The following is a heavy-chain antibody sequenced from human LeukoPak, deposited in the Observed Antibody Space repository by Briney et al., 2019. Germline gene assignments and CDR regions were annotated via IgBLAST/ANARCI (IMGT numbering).Heavy chain of an antibody. CDR1: GYTFTSYG. Sequence: ASVKVSCKASGYTFTSYGISWVRQAPGQGLEWMGCISAYNGNTNYAQKLQGRVTMTTDTSTSTAYMELRSLRSDDTAVYYCARVGGYSYGLERYYYYMDVWGKGTTVTVSS. CDR3: ARVGGYSYGLERYYYYMDV. D-gene: IGHD5-18*01. CDR2: ISAYNGNT. V-gene: IGHV1-18*01. J-gene: IGHJ6*03.